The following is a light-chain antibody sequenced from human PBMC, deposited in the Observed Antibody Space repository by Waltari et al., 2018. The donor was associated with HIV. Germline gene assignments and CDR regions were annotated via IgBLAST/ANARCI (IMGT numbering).Light chain of an antibody. CDR3: AAWDASLNNWV. CDR1: RSNIGSNA. CDR2: TNN. J-gene: IGLJ3*02. Sequence: QSVLTQPPSASGTPGQRVTISCSGSRSNIGSNAVDWYQHFPGKAPKRRIHTNNQRPSGVPDRFSGSNAGTSASLAIRGLQSEDEADYYCAAWDASLNNWVFGGGTKLTVL. V-gene: IGLV1-44*01.